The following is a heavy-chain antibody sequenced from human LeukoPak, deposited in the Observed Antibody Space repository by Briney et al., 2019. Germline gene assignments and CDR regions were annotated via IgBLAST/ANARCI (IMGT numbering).Heavy chain of an antibody. V-gene: IGHV3-21*01. CDR1: GFTFSSYS. CDR3: ARDLKQQLDNWFDP. J-gene: IGHJ5*02. CDR2: ISTSSSYI. D-gene: IGHD6-13*01. Sequence: GGSLRLSCAASGFTFSSYSMNWVRQAPGKGLEWVSSISTSSSYIHYADSVKGRFTISRDNAKNSLYLQMNSLRAEDTAVYYCARDLKQQLDNWFDPWGQGTLVTVSS.